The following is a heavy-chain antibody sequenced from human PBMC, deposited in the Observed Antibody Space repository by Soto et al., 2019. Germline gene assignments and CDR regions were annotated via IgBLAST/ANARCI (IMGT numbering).Heavy chain of an antibody. Sequence: GGSLRLSCAASGFTFSSYAMSWVRQAPGKGLEWVSAISGSGGSTYYADSVKGRFTMSRDNSKNTLYLQTDSLRAEDTAGYYCAKDLITAMAPPYYGMDVWGQGTTVTVSS. J-gene: IGHJ6*02. CDR3: AKDLITAMAPPYYGMDV. D-gene: IGHD5-18*01. CDR1: GFTFSSYA. CDR2: ISGSGGST. V-gene: IGHV3-23*01.